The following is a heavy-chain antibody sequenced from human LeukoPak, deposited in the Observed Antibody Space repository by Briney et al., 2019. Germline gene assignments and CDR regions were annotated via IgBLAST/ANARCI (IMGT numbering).Heavy chain of an antibody. D-gene: IGHD3-3*01. CDR2: MNPNSGNT. V-gene: IGHV1-8*01. CDR1: GYTLTSYG. Sequence: ASVKVSCKASGYTLTSYGINWVRHATGQGLEWMGWMNPNSGNTGYAQKFQGRVTMTRNTSISTSYMELRSLRSEDTAVYYCARRRITIFGVVIKRYYYYMDVWGKGTTVTVSS. CDR3: ARRRITIFGVVIKRYYYYMDV. J-gene: IGHJ6*03.